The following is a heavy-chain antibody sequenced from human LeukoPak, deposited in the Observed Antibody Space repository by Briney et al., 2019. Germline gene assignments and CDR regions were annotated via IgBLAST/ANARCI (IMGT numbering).Heavy chain of an antibody. CDR1: GGSMRNTDYY. CDR2: IYNSGRT. CDR3: ARLFPRSSPAGWVDP. V-gene: IGHV4-39*01. J-gene: IGHJ5*02. Sequence: SETLSLTCTLSGGSMRNTDYYWGWIRQPPGKGLEWIASIYNSGRTYHNPSLKSRVTMSVDTSKSQFSLKLISVTAADTAVYYCARLFPRSSPAGWVDPWGPGTLVTVSS.